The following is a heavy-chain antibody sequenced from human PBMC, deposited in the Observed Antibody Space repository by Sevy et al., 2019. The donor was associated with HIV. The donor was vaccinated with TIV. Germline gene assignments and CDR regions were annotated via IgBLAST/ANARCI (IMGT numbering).Heavy chain of an antibody. V-gene: IGHV3-7*01. CDR3: ARAMGV. J-gene: IGHJ6*02. Sequence: GGSLRLSCVGAGISISSHWMNWVRQSPGKGLEWVANINKDGSEIYYVGSVKGRFTISRDNARNSGYLQMHSLSVEDRGVYYCARAMGVWGQGTTVTVSS. CDR2: INKDGSEI. CDR1: GISISSHW.